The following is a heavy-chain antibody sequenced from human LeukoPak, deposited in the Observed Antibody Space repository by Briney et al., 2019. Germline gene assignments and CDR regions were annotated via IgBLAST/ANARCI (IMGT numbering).Heavy chain of an antibody. V-gene: IGHV4-59*01. CDR1: GGSISTYY. Sequence: SETLSLTCTVSGGSISTYYWSWIRQPPGKGLEWIGYISYSGSTNYNPSLKSRVTISVDTSKNQFSLKLNSLTAADTAVYYCARGLLLWFGEFGDYWGQGTLVTVSS. CDR2: ISYSGST. D-gene: IGHD3-10*01. CDR3: ARGLLLWFGEFGDY. J-gene: IGHJ4*02.